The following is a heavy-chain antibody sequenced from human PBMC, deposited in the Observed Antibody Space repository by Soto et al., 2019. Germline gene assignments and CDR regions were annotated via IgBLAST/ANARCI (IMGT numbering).Heavy chain of an antibody. Sequence: VKVSCKVSGYTLTELSMHWVRQAPGKGLEWMGGFDPEDGETIYAQKFQGRVTMTEDTSTDTAYMELSSLRSEDTAVYYCATDHGPVAGNAYDYWGQGTLVTVSS. CDR2: FDPEDGET. CDR3: ATDHGPVAGNAYDY. J-gene: IGHJ4*02. V-gene: IGHV1-24*01. CDR1: GYTLTELS. D-gene: IGHD6-19*01.